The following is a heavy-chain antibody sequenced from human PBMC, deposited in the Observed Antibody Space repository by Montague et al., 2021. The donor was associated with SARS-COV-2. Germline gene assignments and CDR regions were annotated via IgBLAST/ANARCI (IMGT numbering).Heavy chain of an antibody. J-gene: IGHJ4*02. CDR1: GDSISSSHW. D-gene: IGHD6-13*01. Sequence: SETRSLTCVVSGDSISSSHWWTWVRQSPGKGPEWIGDLFHSGATNYNPSLKSRVTFSVDKSKNQFSLKMTSVTAADTAFYYCARQAPGVDYYFDSWGQGTLVTVAS. CDR3: ARQAPGVDYYFDS. V-gene: IGHV4-4*02. CDR2: LFHSGAT.